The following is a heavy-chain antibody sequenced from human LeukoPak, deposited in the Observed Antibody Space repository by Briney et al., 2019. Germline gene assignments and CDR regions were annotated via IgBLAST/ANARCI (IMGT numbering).Heavy chain of an antibody. CDR3: AKLAVADGQ. CDR1: GFTFSSYA. D-gene: IGHD6-19*01. V-gene: IGHV3-23*01. CDR2: ISGSGGYT. J-gene: IGHJ4*02. Sequence: GGSLRLSYAASGFTFSSYAMSWVRQAPGKGLEWVSVISGSGGYTYYADSVKGRFTISRDNSKNTLYLQMNSLRAEDTAVYDCAKLAVADGQWGQGTLVTVSS.